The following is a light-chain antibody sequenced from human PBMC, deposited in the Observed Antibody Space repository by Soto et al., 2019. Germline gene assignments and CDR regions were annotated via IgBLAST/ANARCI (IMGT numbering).Light chain of an antibody. CDR3: QSYDTSNPLV. CDR2: EDN. J-gene: IGLJ3*02. V-gene: IGLV6-57*01. Sequence: NFMLIQPHSVSESPGKTVTISCTRSSGSIGSSYVQWYQQRPGSSPTTVIFEDNQRPTGVPVRFSGSIDSSSNSASLVISGLRTEDEADYYCQSYDTSNPLVFGGGTKVTVL. CDR1: SGSIGSSY.